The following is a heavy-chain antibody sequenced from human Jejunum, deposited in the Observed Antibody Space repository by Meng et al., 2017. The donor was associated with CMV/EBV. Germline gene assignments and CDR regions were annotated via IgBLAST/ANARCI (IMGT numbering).Heavy chain of an antibody. V-gene: IGHV2-5*02. D-gene: IGHD2-15*01. CDR1: FSVSTSGVG. CDR2: IYGDGDK. J-gene: IGHJ4*02. CDR3: AKSYCSRGTCYSFYY. Sequence: FSVSTSGVGVGWIRKPPGKALEWISLIYGDGDKRYSTSLRSRLTITKDTSKNQVVLTMTNMDPVDTATYYCAKSYCSRGTCYSFYYWGQGTLVTVSS.